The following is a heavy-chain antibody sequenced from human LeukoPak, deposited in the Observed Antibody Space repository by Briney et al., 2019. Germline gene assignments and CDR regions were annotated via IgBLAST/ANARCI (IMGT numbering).Heavy chain of an antibody. J-gene: IGHJ4*02. D-gene: IGHD3-3*01. CDR3: ARDPVLRFLEWLPQYYFDY. Sequence: ASVKVSCKASGYTFTSYYMHWVRQAPGQGLEWMGIINPSGGSTSYAQKFQGRVTMTRDTSTSTVYMGLSSLRSEDTAVYYCARDPVLRFLEWLPQYYFDYWGQGTLVTVSS. V-gene: IGHV1-46*01. CDR1: GYTFTSYY. CDR2: INPSGGST.